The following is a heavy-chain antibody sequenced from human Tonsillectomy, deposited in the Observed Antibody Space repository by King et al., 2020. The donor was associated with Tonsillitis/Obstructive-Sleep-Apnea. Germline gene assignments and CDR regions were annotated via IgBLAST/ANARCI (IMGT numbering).Heavy chain of an antibody. CDR2: ASNSGGTT. J-gene: IGHJ4*02. Sequence: VQLVESGGGLVQPGGSLRLSCAVSGFTFSDYAMSWVRQAPGKGLEWVSGASNSGGTTHYAEAVKGRFTISRDNSKNTLYLQLDSLRAEDTAVYYCAKAEGGIAVAGSFDSWGQGTLVTVS. CDR1: GFTFSDYA. D-gene: IGHD6-19*01. CDR3: AKAEGGIAVAGSFDS. V-gene: IGHV3-23*04.